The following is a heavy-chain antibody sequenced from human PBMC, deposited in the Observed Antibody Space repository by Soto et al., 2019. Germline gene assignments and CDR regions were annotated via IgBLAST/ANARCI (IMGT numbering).Heavy chain of an antibody. CDR1: GFTFSGYG. J-gene: IGHJ3*02. V-gene: IGHV3-30*03. CDR2: ISYDGNDK. CDR3: ASSTRSDAFDI. Sequence: RLSCAASGFTFSGYGMHWFRQAPGKGLEWVAVISYDGNDKYYAVSVKGRFTISRDNSRDTLYPQVNSLRVEDTAVYYCASSTRSDAFDIRGQGTMVTVSS.